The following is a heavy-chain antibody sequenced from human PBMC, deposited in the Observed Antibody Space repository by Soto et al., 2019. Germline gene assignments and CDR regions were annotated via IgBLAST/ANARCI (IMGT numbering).Heavy chain of an antibody. V-gene: IGHV4-34*01. J-gene: IGHJ4*02. CDR3: ARVTPPGPGVSA. Sequence: QVQLQQWGAGLLKPSETLSLTCAVYGGSFSGYYWSWIRQLPGKGLAWIGEINHSGSTNYNPSLKSLVTILLATSKTQCALKLISVTAADTAVYYCARVTPPGPGVSAWGQGTLVTVSS. D-gene: IGHD6-13*01. CDR2: INHSGST. CDR1: GGSFSGYY.